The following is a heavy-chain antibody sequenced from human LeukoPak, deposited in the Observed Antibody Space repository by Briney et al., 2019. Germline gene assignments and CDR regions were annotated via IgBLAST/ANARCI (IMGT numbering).Heavy chain of an antibody. Sequence: SETLSLTCTVSGGSVSSSNYYWGWIRQPPGKGLEWIGSIYYSGSTYYNPSLKSRVTISVDTSKNQFSLKLSSVTAADTAVYYCARGLSYGKPRFDYWGQGSLVTVSS. CDR1: GGSVSSSNYY. CDR3: ARGLSYGKPRFDY. V-gene: IGHV4-39*07. J-gene: IGHJ4*02. CDR2: IYYSGST. D-gene: IGHD1-26*01.